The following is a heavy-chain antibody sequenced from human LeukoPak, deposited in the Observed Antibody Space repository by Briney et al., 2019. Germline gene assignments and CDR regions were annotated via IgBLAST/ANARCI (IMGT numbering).Heavy chain of an antibody. CDR3: ARGYCSGGSCYAFDP. D-gene: IGHD2-15*01. V-gene: IGHV3-53*04. Sequence: GGSLRLSCAASRFTVSSNYMKWVRQAPGKGPEWVSLIYSDGTTYYADSVKGRFTVPRNNSNNTLYLQMNSLRVDDTAVYYCARGYCSGGSCYAFDPWGQGTLVTVSS. CDR2: IYSDGTT. CDR1: RFTVSSNY. J-gene: IGHJ5*02.